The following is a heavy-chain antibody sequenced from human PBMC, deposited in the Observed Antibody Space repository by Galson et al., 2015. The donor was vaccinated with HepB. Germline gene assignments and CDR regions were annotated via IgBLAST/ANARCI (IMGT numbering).Heavy chain of an antibody. Sequence: QSGAEVKKPGESLRISCKGSGYSFTSYWISWVRQMPGKGLEWMGRIDPSDSYTNYSPSFQGHVTISADKSISTAYLQWSSLKASDTAMYYCARRSQPRYDSSGPYDAFDIWGQGTMVTVSS. D-gene: IGHD3-22*01. V-gene: IGHV5-10-1*01. CDR1: GYSFTSYW. J-gene: IGHJ3*02. CDR2: IDPSDSYT. CDR3: ARRSQPRYDSSGPYDAFDI.